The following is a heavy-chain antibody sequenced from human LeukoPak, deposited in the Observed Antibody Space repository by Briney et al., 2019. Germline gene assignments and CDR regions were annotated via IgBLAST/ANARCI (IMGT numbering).Heavy chain of an antibody. Sequence: SETLSLTCTVSGGSFTSGGYYWSWIRQHPGKGLEWLGCISYSETAYYNPSLKSRVILSVDKSKNQFSLNLSSVTAADTALYYCARVLYDYYFDYWGQGTQVTVSS. CDR1: GGSFTSGGYY. J-gene: IGHJ4*02. V-gene: IGHV4-31*03. CDR2: ISYSETA. CDR3: ARVLYDYYFDY. D-gene: IGHD2/OR15-2a*01.